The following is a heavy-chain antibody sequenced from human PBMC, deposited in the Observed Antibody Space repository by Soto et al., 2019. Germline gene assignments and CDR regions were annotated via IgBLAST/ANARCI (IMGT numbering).Heavy chain of an antibody. CDR3: ATTTVLTHVEPFNI. D-gene: IGHD4-17*01. CDR1: GGSISSDDSY. CDR2: INYSGST. J-gene: IGHJ3*02. Sequence: QVQLQESGPGLVKPSQTLSLTCTVSGGSISSDDSYWSWIRQSPGKGLEYIGYINYSGSTYYTPSLKSRIIISLDTSNNQFSLKLSSVTAADTAVYYCATTTVLTHVEPFNIWGQGTMLTVSS. V-gene: IGHV4-30-4*01.